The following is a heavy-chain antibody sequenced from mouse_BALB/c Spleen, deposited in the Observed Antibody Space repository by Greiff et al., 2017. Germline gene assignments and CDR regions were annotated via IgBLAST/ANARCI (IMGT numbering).Heavy chain of an antibody. Sequence: EVKLVESGGGLVKPGGSLKLSCAASGFTFSSYAMSWVRQTPEKRLEWVASISSGGSTYYADSVKGRFTISRDNARNILYLQMSSLRSEDTAMYYCARSLIHSYWGQGTLVTVSA. D-gene: IGHD6-5*01. CDR2: ISSGGST. V-gene: IGHV5-6-5*01. J-gene: IGHJ3*01. CDR1: GFTFSSYA. CDR3: ARSLIHSY.